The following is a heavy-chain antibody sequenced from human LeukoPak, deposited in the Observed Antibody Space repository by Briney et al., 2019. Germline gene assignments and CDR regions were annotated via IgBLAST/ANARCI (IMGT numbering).Heavy chain of an antibody. CDR3: ARGGPYGDYETFLSYYYYGMDV. D-gene: IGHD4-17*01. CDR2: INSDGSST. V-gene: IGHV3-74*01. Sequence: GGSLRLSCAASGFTFSSYWMHWVRQAPGKGLVWVSRINSDGSSTSYADPVKGRFTISRDNAKNTLYLQMNSLRAEDTAVYYCARGGPYGDYETFLSYYYYGMDVWGKGTTVTVSS. CDR1: GFTFSSYW. J-gene: IGHJ6*04.